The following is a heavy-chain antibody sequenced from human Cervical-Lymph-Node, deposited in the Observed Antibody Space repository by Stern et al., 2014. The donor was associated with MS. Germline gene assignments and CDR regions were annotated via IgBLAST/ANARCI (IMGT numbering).Heavy chain of an antibody. D-gene: IGHD3-22*01. Sequence: QVQLVESGGGVVQPGRSLRLSCAASGFTFSSYGMHWVRQAPGKGLEWVAVIWYDGSNKYYADSVKGRFTISRDNSKNTLYLQMNSLRAEDTAVYYCARSFEGVVVNPDYWGQGTLVTVSS. J-gene: IGHJ4*02. V-gene: IGHV3-33*01. CDR3: ARSFEGVVVNPDY. CDR1: GFTFSSYG. CDR2: IWYDGSNK.